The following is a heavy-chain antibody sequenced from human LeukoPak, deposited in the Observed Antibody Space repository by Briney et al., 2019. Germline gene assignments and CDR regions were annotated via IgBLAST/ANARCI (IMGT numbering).Heavy chain of an antibody. CDR3: AGAPYYYDATKSRAFDV. Sequence: PSETLSLTCTVSGGSISSYFSSWIRQPPRERLGRSGYIYYRRITNYNPSLKRRVTISVETSKNQDYLKLRSGIAADTAVYYCAGAPYYYDATKSRAFDVWGQGTMVTVSS. V-gene: IGHV4-59*01. CDR2: IYYRRIT. CDR1: GGSISSYF. J-gene: IGHJ3*01. D-gene: IGHD3-22*01.